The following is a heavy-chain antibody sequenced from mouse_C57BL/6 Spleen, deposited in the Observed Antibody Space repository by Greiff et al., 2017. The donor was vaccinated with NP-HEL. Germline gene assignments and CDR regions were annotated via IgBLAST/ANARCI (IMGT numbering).Heavy chain of an antibody. CDR2: IHPSDSDT. CDR1: GYTFTSYW. Sequence: QVQLQQPGAELVKPGASVKVSCKASGYTFTSYWMHWVKQRPGQGLEWIGRIHPSDSDTNYNQKFKGKATLTVDKSSSTAYMQRSSLTSEDSAVYYCAIEDYEDYYAMDYWGQGTSVTVSS. D-gene: IGHD2-4*01. V-gene: IGHV1-74*01. CDR3: AIEDYEDYYAMDY. J-gene: IGHJ4*01.